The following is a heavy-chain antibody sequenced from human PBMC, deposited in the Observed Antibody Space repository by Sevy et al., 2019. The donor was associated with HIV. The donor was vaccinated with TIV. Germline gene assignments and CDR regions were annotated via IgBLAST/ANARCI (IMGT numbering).Heavy chain of an antibody. CDR1: GFTFSRYW. CDR3: AREIAAAGSY. Sequence: GGSLRLSCAASGFTFSRYWMTWVRQAPGKGLEWVANIKQDGSKKYYVDSVKGRFTISRDNAKNSVYLQMNSLRAEDTAVYYCAREIAAAGSYWGQGTLVTVSS. D-gene: IGHD6-13*01. J-gene: IGHJ4*02. V-gene: IGHV3-7*01. CDR2: IKQDGSKK.